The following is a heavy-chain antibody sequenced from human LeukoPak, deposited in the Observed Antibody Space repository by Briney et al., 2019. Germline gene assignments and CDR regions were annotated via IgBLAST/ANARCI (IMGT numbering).Heavy chain of an antibody. CDR3: ARVIIVGATGI. V-gene: IGHV3-48*04. J-gene: IGHJ3*02. Sequence: QSGRSLILSCAASGFTFSSYGMHWVRQAPGKGLERVSYISSGGSTVHYADSVKGRFTISRDNAKNSLFLQMNSLTAEDTAVYYYARVIIVGATGIWGQGTMVTVSS. CDR2: ISSGGSTV. CDR1: GFTFSSYG. D-gene: IGHD1-26*01.